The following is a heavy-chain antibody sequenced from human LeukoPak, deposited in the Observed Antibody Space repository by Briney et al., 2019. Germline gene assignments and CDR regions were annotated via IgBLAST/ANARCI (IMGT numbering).Heavy chain of an antibody. J-gene: IGHJ3*02. D-gene: IGHD1-1*01. CDR2: MNPNSGNT. Sequence: ASVKVSCKASGYTFTSYDINRVRQATGQGLEWMGWMNPNSGNTGYAQKFQGRVTMTRNTSISTAYMELGSLRSEDTAVYYCARDWNDVTAFDIWGQGTMVTVSS. V-gene: IGHV1-8*01. CDR1: GYTFTSYD. CDR3: ARDWNDVTAFDI.